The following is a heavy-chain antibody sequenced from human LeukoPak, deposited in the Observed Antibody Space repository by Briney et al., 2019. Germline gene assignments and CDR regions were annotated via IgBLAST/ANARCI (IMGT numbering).Heavy chain of an antibody. CDR1: GFTFSSYI. J-gene: IGHJ5*02. V-gene: IGHV3-48*02. Sequence: GGSLRLSCAASGFTFSSYIMNWVRQAPGKGLEWVSYISSSSSTIYYADSVKGRFTISRDNAKNSLYLQMNSLRDEDTAVYYCARGHGDYGDNWFDPWGQGTLVTVSS. D-gene: IGHD4-17*01. CDR3: ARGHGDYGDNWFDP. CDR2: ISSSSSTI.